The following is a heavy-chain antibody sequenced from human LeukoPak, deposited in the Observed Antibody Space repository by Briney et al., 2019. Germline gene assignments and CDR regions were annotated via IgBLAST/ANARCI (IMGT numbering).Heavy chain of an antibody. CDR1: GGSISSSRYY. CDR2: IHYSGST. V-gene: IGHV4-39*07. J-gene: IGHJ3*02. Sequence: SETLSLTCTVSGGSISSSRYYWGWIRQPPGKGLEWIGRIHYSGSTYYNPSLKSRVTVSVDTSENQFSLKLSSVAAADTAVYFCVRTRLSDHIVPAAERADGACDMWGQGTMVTVSS. CDR3: VRTRLSDHIVPAAERADGACDM. D-gene: IGHD2-2*01.